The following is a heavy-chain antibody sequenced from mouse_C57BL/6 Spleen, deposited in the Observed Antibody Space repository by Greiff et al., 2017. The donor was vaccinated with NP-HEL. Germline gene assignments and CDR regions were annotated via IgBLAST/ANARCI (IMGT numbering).Heavy chain of an antibody. V-gene: IGHV2-2*01. CDR2: LWSGGST. CDR3: ARKGDYGSTPMDY. CDR1: GFSLTSYG. Sequence: VMLVESGPGLVQPSQSLSITCTVSGFSLTSYGVHWVRQSPGKGLEWLGVLWSGGSTDYNAAFISRLSISKDNSKSQVFFKMNSLQADDTAIYYCARKGDYGSTPMDYWGQGTSVTVSS. J-gene: IGHJ4*01. D-gene: IGHD1-1*01.